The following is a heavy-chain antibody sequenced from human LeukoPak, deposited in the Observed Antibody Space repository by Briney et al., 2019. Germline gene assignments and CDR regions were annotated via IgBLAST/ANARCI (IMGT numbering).Heavy chain of an antibody. Sequence: GGSLRLSCEASGFTFSNYWMSWVRQAPGKGLEWVANIKQDGSEKNYVDSVKGRFTISRDNAKNSLYLQMSSLRAEDTAVYYCARDQGSSWYEYYYYYYMDVWGKGTTVTVSS. V-gene: IGHV3-7*01. CDR2: IKQDGSEK. D-gene: IGHD6-13*01. J-gene: IGHJ6*03. CDR1: GFTFSNYW. CDR3: ARDQGSSWYEYYYYYYMDV.